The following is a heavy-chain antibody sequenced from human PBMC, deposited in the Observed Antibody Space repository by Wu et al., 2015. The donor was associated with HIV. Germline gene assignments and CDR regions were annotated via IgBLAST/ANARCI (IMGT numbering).Heavy chain of an antibody. V-gene: IGHV1-46*01. CDR2: INSGGHNI. CDR1: TYTFRTYG. Sequence: QSGPEVKRPGASVRVSCMASTYTFRTYGLAWVRQAPGQGLEWMGVINSGGHNIHYAQKFQGRVTMTRDTSTSTVYMELSGLSSEDTATYYCARDHSTTEWEKPVWWCDPWGQGTLVIVSS. D-gene: IGHD1-26*01. CDR3: ARDHSTTEWEKPVWWCDP. J-gene: IGHJ5*02.